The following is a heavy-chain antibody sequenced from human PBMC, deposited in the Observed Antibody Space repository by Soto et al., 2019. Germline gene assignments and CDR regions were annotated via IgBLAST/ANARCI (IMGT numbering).Heavy chain of an antibody. CDR1: VNPSAVVPTT. CDR2: IYYSGRT. D-gene: IGHD2-21*02. Sequence: PSETCPSPALSLVNPSAVVPTTGAGSASPPGKGLEWIGSIYYSGRTYYNPSFKSRVTISIDTSKNQFSLKLSSVTATDTAVYYCARRRTTVVTQAYFDHWGQGALVTVSS. J-gene: IGHJ4*02. CDR3: ARRRTTVVTQAYFDH. V-gene: IGHV4-39*01.